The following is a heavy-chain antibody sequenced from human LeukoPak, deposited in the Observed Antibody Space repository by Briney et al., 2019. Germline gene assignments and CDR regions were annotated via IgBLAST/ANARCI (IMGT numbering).Heavy chain of an antibody. CDR2: ISNEGAT. J-gene: IGHJ4*02. D-gene: IGHD6-19*01. V-gene: IGHV3-53*01. CDR1: GFTFSSYS. CDR3: VRDSTISGWYELGY. Sequence: GGSLRLSCAASGFTFSSYSMDWVRQAPGMGLESVSVISNEGATYYADSVKGRFSISRDNSKNTVFLQMNSLRAEDTAVYFCVRDSTISGWYELGYWGLGTLVTVSS.